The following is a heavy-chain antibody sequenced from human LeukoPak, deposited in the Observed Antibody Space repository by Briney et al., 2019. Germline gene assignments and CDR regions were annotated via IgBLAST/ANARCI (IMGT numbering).Heavy chain of an antibody. D-gene: IGHD4-23*01. J-gene: IGHJ4*02. CDR2: IYHRGTT. Sequence: SETLSLTCGVSGYSLTRSFYWGLLRQPPGKVLGWFDNIYHRGTTYSTPSLRSRVTISVDTSKNQFSLKMLSVAAADTALCYCARVSDDENGGNWGAMFFESWGEGTLVTVSS. CDR1: GYSLTRSFY. CDR3: ARVSDDENGGNWGAMFFES. V-gene: IGHV4-38-2*01.